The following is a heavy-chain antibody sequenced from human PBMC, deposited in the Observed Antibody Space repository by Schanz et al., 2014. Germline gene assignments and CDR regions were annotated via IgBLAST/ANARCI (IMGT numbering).Heavy chain of an antibody. D-gene: IGHD1-26*01. CDR1: GFTLSNYA. CDR2: LSEGGGGT. V-gene: IGHV3-23*04. Sequence: EVQLVESGGGVVRPGGSLRLSCAASGFTLSNYAMSWVRQAPGKGLEWVSALSEGGGGTHYADSVKGRFTISRDNSKNTLYLQMNSLRAEDTGLYFCARGGSGSHYRLDYWGQGTLVTVSS. CDR3: ARGGSGSHYRLDY. J-gene: IGHJ4*02.